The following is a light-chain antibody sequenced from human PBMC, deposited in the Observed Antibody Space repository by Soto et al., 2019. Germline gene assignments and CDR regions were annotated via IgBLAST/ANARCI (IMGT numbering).Light chain of an antibody. CDR3: KQLNSYPFT. V-gene: IGKV1-9*01. CDR2: AAS. J-gene: IGKJ4*01. CDR1: QGISSY. Sequence: DSQLTQSPSFLSASVVDRVTITCLAIQGISSYLALYQQKPGKAPKLLIYAASTLQSGVPSRFSGSGSGTEFTLTIRSLQPEDFATYYCKQLNSYPFTFGGGTKVDIK.